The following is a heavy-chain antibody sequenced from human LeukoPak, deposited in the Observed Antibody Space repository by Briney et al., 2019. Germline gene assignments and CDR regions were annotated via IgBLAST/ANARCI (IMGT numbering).Heavy chain of an antibody. CDR2: IKRDGSEK. Sequence: GGSLSLSCVASGFTFSDHSMMWVRQAPGKGLEWVANIKRDGSEKNYVDSVRGRFTVSRDNRENSLYLHLNSLRVEDTAVYYCARETPRRGETRDGYRWGQGTLVTVSS. D-gene: IGHD5-24*01. V-gene: IGHV3-7*01. J-gene: IGHJ4*02. CDR3: ARETPRRGETRDGYR. CDR1: GFTFSDHS.